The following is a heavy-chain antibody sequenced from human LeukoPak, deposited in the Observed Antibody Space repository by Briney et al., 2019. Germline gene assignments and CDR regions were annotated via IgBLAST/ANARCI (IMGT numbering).Heavy chain of an antibody. Sequence: SGGSLSLFCAASGFTFSSYSMHWVRQAPAKGLEWVSSISSSSSYIYYADSVKGRFPIARDNAKNSLYLQINSLRDEDTAVYYCARDLGELGFDYWGQGTLVTVSS. CDR1: GFTFSSYS. CDR3: ARDLGELGFDY. CDR2: ISSSSSYI. D-gene: IGHD2-21*01. V-gene: IGHV3-21*01. J-gene: IGHJ4*02.